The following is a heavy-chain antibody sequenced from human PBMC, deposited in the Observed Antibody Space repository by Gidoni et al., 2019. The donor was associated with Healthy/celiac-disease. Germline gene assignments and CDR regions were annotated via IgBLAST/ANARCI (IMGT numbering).Heavy chain of an antibody. D-gene: IGHD4-17*01. Sequence: QVQLQESGPGLVKPSGTLSLTCAVSGGSISRSNWWSWVRQPPGKGLEWIGEIYHSGSTNYNPSLKSRVTISVDKSKNQFSLKLSSVTAADTAVYYCARDDRVTTNQKAYAFDIWGQGTMVTVSS. CDR3: ARDDRVTTNQKAYAFDI. J-gene: IGHJ3*02. V-gene: IGHV4-4*02. CDR2: IYHSGST. CDR1: GGSISRSNW.